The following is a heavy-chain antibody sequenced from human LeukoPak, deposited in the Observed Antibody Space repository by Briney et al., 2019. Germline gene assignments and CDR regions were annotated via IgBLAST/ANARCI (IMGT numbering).Heavy chain of an antibody. V-gene: IGHV3-7*01. CDR2: INQDGSEK. CDR3: ARIKEGELDY. CDR1: GFIFSSYW. D-gene: IGHD1-26*01. J-gene: IGHJ4*02. Sequence: GGSLRLSCGASGFIFSSYWMSWVRQAPGKGLGWVANINQDGSEKYYVDSVKGRFTISRDKGKNSLYLQMNSLRDEDTGVYYCARIKEGELDYWGQGTLVTVSS.